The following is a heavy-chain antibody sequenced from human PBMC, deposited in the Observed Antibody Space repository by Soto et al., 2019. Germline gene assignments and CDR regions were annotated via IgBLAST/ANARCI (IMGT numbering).Heavy chain of an antibody. CDR1: GYTFSSYG. CDR3: ARAYFYHSSGPSDY. D-gene: IGHD3-22*01. CDR2: ISAYNGNT. Sequence: ASVKVSCKASGYTFSSYGISWVRQAPGQGLEWMGWISAYNGNTNYAQKLQGRVTLTTDTSTSTAYMELRSLRSDDTAVYYCARAYFYHSSGPSDYWGQRTLVTVSS. J-gene: IGHJ4*02. V-gene: IGHV1-18*01.